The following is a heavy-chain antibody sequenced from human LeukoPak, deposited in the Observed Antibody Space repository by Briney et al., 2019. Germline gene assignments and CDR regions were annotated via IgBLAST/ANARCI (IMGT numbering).Heavy chain of an antibody. CDR1: GYTFTGYY. CDR2: INPNSGGT. V-gene: IGHV1-2*02. D-gene: IGHD3-10*01. J-gene: IGHJ6*02. CDR3: ARDGKDIMVRGVIDYGMDV. Sequence: GASVKVSCKASGYTFTGYYMHWVRQAPGQGLEWMGWINPNSGGTNYAQKFQGRVTMTRDTSISTAYMELSRLRSDDTAVYYGARDGKDIMVRGVIDYGMDVWGQGTTVTVSS.